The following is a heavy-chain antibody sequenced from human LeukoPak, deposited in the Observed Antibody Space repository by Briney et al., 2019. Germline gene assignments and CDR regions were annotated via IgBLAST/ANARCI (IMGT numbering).Heavy chain of an antibody. V-gene: IGHV1-69*05. CDR2: IIPIFGTA. D-gene: IGHD3-22*01. CDR3: ARVISGRIVALNWFDP. Sequence: ASVKVSCKASGGTFSSYAISWVRQAPGQGLEWMGGIIPIFGTANYAQKFQGRVTITTDESTSTAYMELSSLRSEDTAVYYCARVISGRIVALNWFDPWDQGTLVTVSS. J-gene: IGHJ5*02. CDR1: GGTFSSYA.